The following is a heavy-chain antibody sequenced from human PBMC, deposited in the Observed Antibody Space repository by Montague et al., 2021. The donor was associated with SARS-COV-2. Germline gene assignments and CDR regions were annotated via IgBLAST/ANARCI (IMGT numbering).Heavy chain of an antibody. CDR2: ITHSGNT. CDR1: GGSFSGYY. CDR3: AREGGNLAEITIFGVVINGYYFDY. Sequence: SETLSLTCAVYGGSFSGYYWSWVRRPPGKGLEWIGEITHSGNTNYNPYLKSRVTISVDTSKNQFSLTLTSVTAADAAVYYCAREGGNLAEITIFGVVINGYYFDYWGQGTLVTVSS. J-gene: IGHJ4*02. V-gene: IGHV4-34*01. D-gene: IGHD3-3*01.